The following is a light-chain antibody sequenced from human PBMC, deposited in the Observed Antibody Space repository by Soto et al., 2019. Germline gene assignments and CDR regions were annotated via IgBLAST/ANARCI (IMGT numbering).Light chain of an antibody. J-gene: IGLJ1*01. V-gene: IGLV2-18*01. Sequence: QSVLTHPPSVSGSPGQSVTISCTGTSSDFGIYNRVSWYQRPPVTVPKLMIYEVSNRPSGVPDRFSGSKSGNTASLTISGLQAEDEAEYYCSLYTSDSTYVFGTGTKVTVL. CDR2: EVS. CDR3: SLYTSDSTYV. CDR1: SSDFGIYNR.